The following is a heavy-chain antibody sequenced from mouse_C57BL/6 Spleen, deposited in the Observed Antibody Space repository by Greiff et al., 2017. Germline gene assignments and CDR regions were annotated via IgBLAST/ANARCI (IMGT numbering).Heavy chain of an antibody. CDR1: GFNIKDDY. CDR2: IDPENGDT. Sequence: EVQLQESGAELVRPGASVKLSCTASGFNIKDDYMHWVKQRPEQGLEWIGWIDPENGDTEYASKFQGKATITADTSSNTAYLQLSSLTSEDTAVYYCTKADYYGGAYWGQGTLVTVSA. V-gene: IGHV14-4*01. CDR3: TKADYYGGAY. D-gene: IGHD1-2*01. J-gene: IGHJ3*01.